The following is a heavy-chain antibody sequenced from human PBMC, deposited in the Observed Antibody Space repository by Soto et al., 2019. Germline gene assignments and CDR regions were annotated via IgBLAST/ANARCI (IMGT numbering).Heavy chain of an antibody. V-gene: IGHV5-51*01. J-gene: IGHJ6*02. CDR1: GYSFTSYW. D-gene: IGHD5-18*01. CDR3: ASSYRGYSYGCGAGYGMDV. CDR2: IYPGDSDT. Sequence: ESLKSSCKGSGYSFTSYWIGWVRQIPGKGPEWMGIIYPGDSDTRYSPSFQGQVTISADKSISTAYLQWSSLKASDTAMYYCASSYRGYSYGCGAGYGMDVWGQGTTVTVSS.